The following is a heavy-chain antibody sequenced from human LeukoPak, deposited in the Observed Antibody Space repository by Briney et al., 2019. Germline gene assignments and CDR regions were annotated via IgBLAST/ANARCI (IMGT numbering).Heavy chain of an antibody. V-gene: IGHV3-74*01. CDR3: AKDRVYIPTGSYYS. Sequence: GGSLRLSCAASGFTFSSHWMHWVRRAPGKGLVWVSRINSDGSSTSYADSAKGRFTISRDNAKNTLYLQMNSLRAEDTAVYYCAKDRVYIPTGSYYSWGQGTLVTVSS. D-gene: IGHD1-26*01. CDR1: GFTFSSHW. CDR2: INSDGSST. J-gene: IGHJ4*02.